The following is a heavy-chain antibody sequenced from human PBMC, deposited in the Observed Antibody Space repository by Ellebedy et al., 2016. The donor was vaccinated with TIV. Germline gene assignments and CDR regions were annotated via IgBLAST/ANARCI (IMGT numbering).Heavy chain of an antibody. D-gene: IGHD1-26*01. Sequence: GESLKISCAASGFSFRSSWMHWIRQAPGKGLVWVSRINTDGRTIDYADSVKGRFTISRDNAKNTLYLQMNSLRLEDTGVYFCARAGSYRFDYWGPGSLVTVSS. CDR1: GFSFRSSW. J-gene: IGHJ4*02. CDR3: ARAGSYRFDY. V-gene: IGHV3-74*01. CDR2: INTDGRTI.